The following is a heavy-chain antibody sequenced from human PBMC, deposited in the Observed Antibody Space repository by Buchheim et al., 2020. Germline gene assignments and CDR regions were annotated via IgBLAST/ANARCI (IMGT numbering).Heavy chain of an antibody. CDR1: GFTFSNYE. D-gene: IGHD6-6*01. Sequence: EVQLLESGGGLVQPGGSLRLSCVVSGFTFSNYEMNWVRQAPGKGLEWASHISSSGSNIYYADSVKGRFTVSRDDAKNSLFLQMNSLRAEDTASYYCARHYSGSSEFDYWGQGTL. J-gene: IGHJ4*02. CDR3: ARHYSGSSEFDY. CDR2: ISSSGSNI. V-gene: IGHV3-48*03.